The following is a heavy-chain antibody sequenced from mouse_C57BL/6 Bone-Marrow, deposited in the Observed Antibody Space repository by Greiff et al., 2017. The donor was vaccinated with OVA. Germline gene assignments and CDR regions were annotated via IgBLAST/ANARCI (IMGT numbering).Heavy chain of an antibody. CDR2: IDPANDNT. V-gene: IGHV14-3*01. CDR3: ARGNFGSSFYAMDY. CDR1: GFNIKNTY. D-gene: IGHD1-1*01. J-gene: IGHJ4*01. Sequence: EVQRVESVAELVRPGASVKLSCTASGFNIKNTYMHWVKQRPEQGLEWIGRIDPANDNTKYAPKFQGKATMTADTSSNTAYLQLSSLSSEDTAGYCCARGNFGSSFYAMDYWGQGTSVTVSS.